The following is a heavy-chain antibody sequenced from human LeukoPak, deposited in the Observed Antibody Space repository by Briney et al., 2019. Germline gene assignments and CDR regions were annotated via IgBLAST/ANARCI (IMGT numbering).Heavy chain of an antibody. D-gene: IGHD2-21*01. J-gene: IGHJ4*02. CDR2: INSDGSST. CDR3: ARVSGGGGKYYFDY. V-gene: IGHV3-74*01. CDR1: GFTFSSYW. Sequence: PGGSLRLSYAASGFTFSSYWMHWVRQAPGKGLVWVSRINSDGSSTSYADSVKGRFTISRDNAKNTLYLQMNSLRAEDTAVYYCARVSGGGGKYYFDYWGQGTLVTVSS.